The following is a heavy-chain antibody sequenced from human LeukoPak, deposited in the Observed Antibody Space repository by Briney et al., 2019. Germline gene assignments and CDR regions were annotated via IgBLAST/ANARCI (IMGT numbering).Heavy chain of an antibody. D-gene: IGHD3-9*01. CDR2: IYGGST. CDR3: ARGGPNTGHYRTFDK. J-gene: IGHJ4*02. CDR1: SYSTSSGHP. Sequence: SETLTLTCTASSYSTSSGHPWGWIRQPPGRGLEWIGSIYGGSTYYNPSLNSRVSMSVDTSNNQFSLRLTSATAADTAVYYCARGGPNTGHYRTFDKWGRGFLVTVSS. V-gene: IGHV4-38-2*02.